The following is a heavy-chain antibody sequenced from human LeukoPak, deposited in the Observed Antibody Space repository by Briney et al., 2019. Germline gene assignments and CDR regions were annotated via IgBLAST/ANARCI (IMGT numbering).Heavy chain of an antibody. D-gene: IGHD6-13*01. V-gene: IGHV4-61*01. Sequence: PSETLSLTCTVSGGSVSSGTYYWSWIRQPPGKGLEWIGYIYYSGTTNYNPSLKSRVTISVDTSKNQASLKLPAVTAAGTAVLYCGGVGIAPYPFHPWGQGTLVPVLS. J-gene: IGHJ5*02. CDR2: IYYSGTT. CDR1: GGSVSSGTYY. CDR3: GGVGIAPYPFHP.